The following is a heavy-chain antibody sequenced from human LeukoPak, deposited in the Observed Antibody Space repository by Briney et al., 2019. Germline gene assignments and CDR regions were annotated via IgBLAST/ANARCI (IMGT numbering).Heavy chain of an antibody. J-gene: IGHJ6*02. V-gene: IGHV3-30*04. CDR3: ARGQYYDILTGYYGMDV. D-gene: IGHD3-9*01. Sequence: PGGSLRLSGAASGFTFSSYAMHWVRQAPGKGLEWVAVISYDGSNKYYADSVKGRFTISRDNSKNTLYLQMNSLRAEDTAVYYCARGQYYDILTGYYGMDVWGQGTTVTVSS. CDR1: GFTFSSYA. CDR2: ISYDGSNK.